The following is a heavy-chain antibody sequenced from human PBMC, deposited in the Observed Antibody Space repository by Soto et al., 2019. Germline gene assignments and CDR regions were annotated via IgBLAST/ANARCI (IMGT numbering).Heavy chain of an antibody. J-gene: IGHJ6*02. V-gene: IGHV3-23*01. CDR3: TKASSDRNHMEV. CDR1: GFTFGNFV. CDR2: ITETGGDT. Sequence: GGSLRLSCAASGFTFGNFVMRWVRQTPGKGLEWVSTITETGGDTYYTDSVKGRFTISRDNSKNTLYLQMTSLRAEDTALYYCTKASSDRNHMEVWGPGTTVTVSS.